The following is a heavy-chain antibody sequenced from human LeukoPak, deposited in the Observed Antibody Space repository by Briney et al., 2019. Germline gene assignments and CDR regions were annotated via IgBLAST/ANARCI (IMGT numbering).Heavy chain of an antibody. J-gene: IGHJ1*01. CDR3: ARHAGDYREYFQH. V-gene: IGHV4-39*01. CDR1: GGSISSSSYY. Sequence: PSETLSLTCTVSGGSISSSSYYWGWIRQPPGKGLEWIGSIYYSGSTYYNPSLKSRVTISVDTSKNQFSLKLSSVTAADTAVYYCARHAGDYREYFQHWGQGTLVTVSS. CDR2: IYYSGST. D-gene: IGHD4-17*01.